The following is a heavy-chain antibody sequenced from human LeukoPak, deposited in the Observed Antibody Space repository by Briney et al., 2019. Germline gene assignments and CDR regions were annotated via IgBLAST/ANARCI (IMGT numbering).Heavy chain of an antibody. CDR1: GGTFSSYA. V-gene: IGHV1-69*05. CDR2: IIPIFGTA. Sequence: ASVKVSCKASGGTFSSYAISWVRQAPGQGLEWMGGIIPIFGTANYAQKFQGRVTITTDESTSTAYMELSSLRSEDTAVDYCASQYGSGSYYHYYYYYMDVWGKGTTVTVSS. CDR3: ASQYGSGSYYHYYYYYMDV. J-gene: IGHJ6*03. D-gene: IGHD3-10*01.